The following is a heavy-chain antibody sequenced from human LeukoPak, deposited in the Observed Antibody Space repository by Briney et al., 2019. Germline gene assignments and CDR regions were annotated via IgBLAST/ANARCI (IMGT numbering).Heavy chain of an antibody. CDR3: ARDQVAATDCFDY. J-gene: IGHJ4*02. Sequence: SEALSLTCTASGGSISSSSYYWGWIRQPPGKGLEWIGSIYYSGSTYYNPSLKSRVTISVDTSKNQFSLKLSSVTAADTAVYYCARDQVAATDCFDYWGQGTLVTVSS. CDR1: GGSISSSSYY. V-gene: IGHV4-39*02. CDR2: IYYSGST. D-gene: IGHD2-15*01.